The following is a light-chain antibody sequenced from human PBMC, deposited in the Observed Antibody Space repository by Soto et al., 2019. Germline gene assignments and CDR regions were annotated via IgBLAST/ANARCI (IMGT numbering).Light chain of an antibody. CDR2: KAS. V-gene: IGKV1-5*03. Sequence: DIQMTQSPSTLSGSVGDRVTITCRASQTISSWLALYQQKPGKAPKLLIYKASTLESGVPSRFSGSGSGTEFTLTISSLQPDDFATYYCQHYNSYSEAFGQGTKVALK. J-gene: IGKJ1*01. CDR1: QTISSW. CDR3: QHYNSYSEA.